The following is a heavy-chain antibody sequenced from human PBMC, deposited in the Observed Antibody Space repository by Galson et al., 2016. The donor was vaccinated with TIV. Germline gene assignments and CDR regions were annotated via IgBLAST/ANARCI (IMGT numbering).Heavy chain of an antibody. Sequence: SLRLSCAGSGFTFSSYEVNWVRQAPGKGLEWISYISPSGTIYYADSVGGRFTISRDNSKNTVFLEMNSLTVEDTAVYYCAKGGSWYDYWGPGTLVTVSS. CDR3: AKGGSWYDY. V-gene: IGHV3-48*03. J-gene: IGHJ4*02. CDR2: ISPSGTI. D-gene: IGHD6-13*01. CDR1: GFTFSSYE.